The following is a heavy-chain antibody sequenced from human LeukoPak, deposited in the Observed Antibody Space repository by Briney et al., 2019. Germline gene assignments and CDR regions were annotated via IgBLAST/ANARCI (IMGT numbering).Heavy chain of an antibody. CDR3: SEFGGYYDKNGNSS. Sequence: PGGSLRLFCVASGFTFSNYAMTWVRQAPGKGLEWVSTISGSGARTYYADSVKGRFTISRDNSKNTLYLQMNSLRAEDTAVYYCSEFGGYYDKNGNSSGGGGTLVTVSS. V-gene: IGHV3-23*01. CDR1: GFTFSNYA. CDR2: ISGSGART. J-gene: IGHJ4*02. D-gene: IGHD3-22*01.